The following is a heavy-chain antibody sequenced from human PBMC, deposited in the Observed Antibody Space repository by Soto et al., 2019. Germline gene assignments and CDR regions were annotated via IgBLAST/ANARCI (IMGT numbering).Heavy chain of an antibody. J-gene: IGHJ6*02. D-gene: IGHD6-19*01. CDR1: GYTFTSYG. CDR2: ISAYNGNT. V-gene: IGHV1-18*01. CDR3: ARDHSSGLMGYYYYYGMDV. Sequence: QVQLVQSGAEVKKPGASVKVSCKASGYTFTSYGISWVRQAPGQGLEWMGWISAYNGNTNYAQKLQGRVTMTTDTAASTAYMELRSLRSDDTAVYYCARDHSSGLMGYYYYYGMDVWGQGTTVTVSS.